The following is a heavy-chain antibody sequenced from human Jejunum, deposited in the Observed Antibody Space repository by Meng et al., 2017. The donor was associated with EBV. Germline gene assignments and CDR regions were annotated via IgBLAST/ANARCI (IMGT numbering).Heavy chain of an antibody. CDR1: GDSTSSSHW. V-gene: IGHV4-4*02. Sequence: QAHVKDAGPGLVKPSGTLSLTCAVSGDSTSSSHWWSWVRQPPGKGLEWIGEMHPGGSTNYNPSLKSRVTISVDNSKNQFSLKLTSVTAADTAVYYCAKSNDYSLNSWGQGTLVTISS. D-gene: IGHD4-11*01. J-gene: IGHJ4*02. CDR3: AKSNDYSLNS. CDR2: MHPGGST.